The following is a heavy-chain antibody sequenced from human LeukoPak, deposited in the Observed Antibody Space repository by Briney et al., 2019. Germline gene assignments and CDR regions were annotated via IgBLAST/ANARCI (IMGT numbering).Heavy chain of an antibody. D-gene: IGHD6-13*01. CDR1: GGSISSSNW. CDR3: ARDQGSSWKLNNNWFDP. J-gene: IGHJ5*02. CDR2: IYRSGST. V-gene: IGHV4-4*03. Sequence: PETLSLTCAVSGGSISSSNWWSWVRQPPGKGLEWIGEIYRSGSTNYNPSLKSRVTISVDTSKNQFSLKLSSVTAADTAVYYCARDQGSSWKLNNNWFDPWGQGTLVTVSS.